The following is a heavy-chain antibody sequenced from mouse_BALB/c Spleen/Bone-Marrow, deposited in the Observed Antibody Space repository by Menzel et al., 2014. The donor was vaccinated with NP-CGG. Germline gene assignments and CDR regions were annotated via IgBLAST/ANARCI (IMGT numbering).Heavy chain of an antibody. CDR1: GFTFSSFG. CDR3: ARSYYGSSYYFDY. J-gene: IGHJ2*01. CDR2: ISSGSSTI. V-gene: IGHV5-17*02. D-gene: IGHD1-1*01. Sequence: EVKLVDSGGGLVQPGGSRKLSCAASGFTFSSFGMHWVRQAPEKGLEWVAYISSGSSTIYYADTVKGRFTISRDNPKNTLFLQMTSLRSEDTAMYYCARSYYGSSYYFDYWGQGTTLTVSS.